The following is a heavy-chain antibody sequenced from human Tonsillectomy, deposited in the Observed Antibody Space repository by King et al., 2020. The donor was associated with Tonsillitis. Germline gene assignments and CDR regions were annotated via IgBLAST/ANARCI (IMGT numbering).Heavy chain of an antibody. CDR3: AREGVVNFRWFDP. V-gene: IGHV4-59*01. J-gene: IGHJ5*02. Sequence: QLQESGPGLVKPSETLSLTCYVAGGSISSYYWNWIRQPPGKGLEWIGYIHHSGSTNYNPSLKSRVTISVDTSKHHFSLKLSSVTAADTAVYYCAREGVVNFRWFDPWGQGTMVTVSS. CDR1: GGSISSYY. CDR2: IHHSGST. D-gene: IGHD3-3*01.